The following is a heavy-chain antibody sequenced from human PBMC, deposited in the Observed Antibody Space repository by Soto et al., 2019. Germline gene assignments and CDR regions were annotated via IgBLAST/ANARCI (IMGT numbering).Heavy chain of an antibody. J-gene: IGHJ6*02. CDR3: ARNTAGYYGMDV. D-gene: IGHD2-2*02. CDR1: GGSISSYY. V-gene: IGHV4-59*08. CDR2: IYYSGST. Sequence: QVQLQESGPGLVKPSETLSLTCTVSGGSISSYYWSWIRQPPGKGLEWIGYIYYSGSTNYNPALKMRVTISVDTSQNQFSLKLSSVTAADTAVYYCARNTAGYYGMDVWGQGTTVTVSS.